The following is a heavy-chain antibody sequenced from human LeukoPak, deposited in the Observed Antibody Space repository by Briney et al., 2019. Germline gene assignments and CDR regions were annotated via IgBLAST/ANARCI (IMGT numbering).Heavy chain of an antibody. CDR2: IYYSGST. D-gene: IGHD2-15*01. CDR3: ARRATFYCSGGSCHVYYFDY. J-gene: IGHJ4*02. CDR1: GGSISSGGYY. Sequence: SQTLSLTCTVSGGSISSGGYYWGWIRQHPGKGLEWIGYIYYSGSTYYNPSLKSRVTISVDTSKNQFSLKLSSVTAADTAVYYCARRATFYCSGGSCHVYYFDYWGQGTLVTVSS. V-gene: IGHV4-31*03.